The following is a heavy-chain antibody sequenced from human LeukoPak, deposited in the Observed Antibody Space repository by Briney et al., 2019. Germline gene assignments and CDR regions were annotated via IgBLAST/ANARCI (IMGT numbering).Heavy chain of an antibody. J-gene: IGHJ4*02. Sequence: PSETLSLTCTVSGGSIGSSNYYWGWIRQPPGKGLEWIGSIYYSGSTYYNPSLKSRVTISVDTSKNQFSLKLSSVTAADTAVYYCARKPIINNAWYYFDCWGQGILVAVSS. V-gene: IGHV4-39*07. CDR3: ARKPIINNAWYYFDC. CDR1: GGSIGSSNYY. D-gene: IGHD1/OR15-1a*01. CDR2: IYYSGST.